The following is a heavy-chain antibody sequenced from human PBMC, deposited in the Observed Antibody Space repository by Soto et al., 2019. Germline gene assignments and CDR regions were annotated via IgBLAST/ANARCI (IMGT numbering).Heavy chain of an antibody. CDR3: SSRVTGAPT. J-gene: IGHJ5*02. CDR2: TLYSGRT. D-gene: IGHD5-18*01. CDR1: GASISSGW. Sequence: QVQLQESGPGLVKPSGTLSLTCAVSGASISSGWWTWVRQPPGKGLEWIGETLYSGRTNYNSSLNSRVTISIDKSKKQFSLNLSSVTAAYTAVYYCSSRVTGAPTWGQGTLVTVSS. V-gene: IGHV4-4*02.